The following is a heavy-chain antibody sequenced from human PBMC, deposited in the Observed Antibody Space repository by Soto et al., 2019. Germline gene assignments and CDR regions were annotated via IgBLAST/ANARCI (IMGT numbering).Heavy chain of an antibody. CDR3: ARSGSYSWLPY. J-gene: IGHJ4*02. CDR1: GFTFSSYA. CDR2: ISGGVGST. V-gene: IGHV3-23*01. Sequence: TGGSLRLSCTASGFTFSSYAMSWVRQAPGKGLEWVSSISGGVGSTYYADSVKGRFTISRDNSKNTLSLQMNSLRAEDTAVYYCARSGSYSWLPYWGQGTLVTVSS. D-gene: IGHD1-26*01.